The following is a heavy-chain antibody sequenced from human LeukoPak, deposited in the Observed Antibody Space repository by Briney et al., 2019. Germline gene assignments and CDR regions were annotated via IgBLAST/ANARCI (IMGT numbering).Heavy chain of an antibody. V-gene: IGHV1-46*01. CDR3: ARVSGGFDP. Sequence: ASVKVSFKASGYTFTSYYMHWVRQAPGQGLEWMGIINPSGGSTSYAQKFQGRVTMTRVMSTSTVYMELSSLRSEDTAVYYCARVSGGFDPWGQGTLVTVSS. CDR2: INPSGGST. J-gene: IGHJ5*02. CDR1: GYTFTSYY. D-gene: IGHD2-8*02.